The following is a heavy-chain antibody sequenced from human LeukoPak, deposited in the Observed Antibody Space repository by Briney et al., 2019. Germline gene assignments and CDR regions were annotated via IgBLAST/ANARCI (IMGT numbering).Heavy chain of an antibody. J-gene: IGHJ5*02. CDR2: IYYSGST. CDR3: ARGPAGIHGLHRGWFDP. D-gene: IGHD5-24*01. V-gene: IGHV4-59*12. Sequence: PSETLSLTCTVSGGSISSYYWSWIRQPPGKGLEWIGYIYYSGSTNYNPSLKSRVTISVDTSKNQFSLKLSSVTAADTAVYYCARGPAGIHGLHRGWFDPWGQGTLVTVSS. CDR1: GGSISSYY.